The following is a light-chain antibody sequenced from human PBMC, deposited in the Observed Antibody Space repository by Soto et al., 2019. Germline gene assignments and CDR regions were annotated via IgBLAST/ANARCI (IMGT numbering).Light chain of an antibody. CDR1: QSVIDK. Sequence: MSQSPDTLYVSPGERVTLSCRASQSVIDKLAWYQQKPGQGPRLLVYRASTRTLGIPARFSDSESGTEFTLTISSLQSEDFAIYYCQQYNTWPITFGQGTRLEIK. V-gene: IGKV3-15*01. CDR3: QQYNTWPIT. CDR2: RAS. J-gene: IGKJ5*01.